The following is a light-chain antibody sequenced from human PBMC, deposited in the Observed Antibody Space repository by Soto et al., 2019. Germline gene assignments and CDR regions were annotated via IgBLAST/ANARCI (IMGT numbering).Light chain of an antibody. CDR2: DVT. V-gene: IGLV2-14*03. CDR3: SSYTRDKTVL. CDR1: STDVGGYNY. Sequence: QSVLTQPASVSGSPGQSITISCTGSSTDVGGYNYVSWHQQHPGKAPKLMIFDVTKRPSGVSNRFSGSKSGDTASLTISGLQAEDEGDYYCSSYTRDKTVLFGGGTKVTVL. J-gene: IGLJ2*01.